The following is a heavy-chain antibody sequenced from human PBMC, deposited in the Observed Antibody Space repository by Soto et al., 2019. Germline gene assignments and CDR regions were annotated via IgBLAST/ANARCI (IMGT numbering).Heavy chain of an antibody. CDR3: RRSSRYSTDV. CDR1: GGSFSGYD. D-gene: IGHD6-19*01. CDR2: INHSGST. V-gene: IGHV4-34*01. J-gene: IGHJ6*02. Sequence: PSETLSLTCTVYGGSFSGYDWTWIRQPPGTGLEWIGEINHSGSTNYNPSLKSRVTISVDTSKNQFSLKLTSVTAADTAVYYCRRSSRYSTDVWGQGITVTVSS.